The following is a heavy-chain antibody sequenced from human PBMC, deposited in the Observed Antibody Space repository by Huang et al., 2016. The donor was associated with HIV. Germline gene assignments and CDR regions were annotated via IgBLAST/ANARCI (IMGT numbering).Heavy chain of an antibody. CDR3: VRDTKYRSGFYNYYYMDV. D-gene: IGHD6-25*01. Sequence: HLVESGGGSVRPGESLKLPCVATGFDFSTHILNWVRQAPGSGLELSSQGGDNDQKVSYASSVRGRFTISRDNARHAIYLQMRNLRPSDTAKYYCVRDTKYRSGFYNYYYMDVWGNGTAVTVSS. J-gene: IGHJ6*03. CDR1: GFDFSTHI. CDR2: GGDNDQKV. V-gene: IGHV3-48*01.